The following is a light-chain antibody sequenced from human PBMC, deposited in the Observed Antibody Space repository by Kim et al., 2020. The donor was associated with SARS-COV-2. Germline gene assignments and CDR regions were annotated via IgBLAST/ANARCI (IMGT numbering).Light chain of an antibody. CDR3: QQYNNWLGT. V-gene: IGKV3-15*01. Sequence: SVSPGERAPLSCRASQSVSSNLAWYQQKPGQAPRLLIYGASTRATGIPARFSGSGSGTEFTLTISSLQSEDFAVYYCQQYNNWLGTFGQGTKLEIK. CDR1: QSVSSN. CDR2: GAS. J-gene: IGKJ2*01.